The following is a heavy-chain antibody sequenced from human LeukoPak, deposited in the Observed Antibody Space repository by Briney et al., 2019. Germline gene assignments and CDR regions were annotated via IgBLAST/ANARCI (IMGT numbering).Heavy chain of an antibody. J-gene: IGHJ3*02. CDR2: ISSSGST. V-gene: IGHV4-61*02. D-gene: IGHD6-6*01. CDR1: GDSISSGDYY. CDR3: ARDFPDRFEYSSSSGAFDI. Sequence: PSETLSLTCTVSGDSISSGDYYWSWIRQPAGKGLEWIGRISSSGSTNYNPSLKSRVTISVDTSKNQFSLKLSSVTAADTAVYYCARDFPDRFEYSSSSGAFDIWGQGTMVTVSS.